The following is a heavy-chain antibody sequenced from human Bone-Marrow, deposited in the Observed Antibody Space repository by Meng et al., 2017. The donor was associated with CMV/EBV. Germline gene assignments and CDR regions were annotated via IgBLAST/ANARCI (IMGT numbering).Heavy chain of an antibody. CDR1: GYTFTSYY. CDR2: INTDGGDT. Sequence: ASVKVSCKASGYTFTSYYMHWVRQAPGQGFEWMGWINTDGGDTKFAQKFQGRVTMITDTSISTAYMELRRLRADDTAVYYCARSAGKCSTPNCSLHWGQGTLVTVS. V-gene: IGHV1-2*02. CDR3: ARSAGKCSTPNCSLH. J-gene: IGHJ1*01. D-gene: IGHD2-2*01.